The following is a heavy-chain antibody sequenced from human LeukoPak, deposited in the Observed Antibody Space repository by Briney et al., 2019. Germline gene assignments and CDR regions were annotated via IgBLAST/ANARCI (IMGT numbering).Heavy chain of an antibody. CDR3: ARGRYYDSSGRDYFDY. CDR1: GYAISRGYY. J-gene: IGHJ4*02. CDR2: INHSGST. D-gene: IGHD3-22*01. V-gene: IGHV4-38-2*02. Sequence: SETLSLTCTVSGYAISRGYYWSWIRQPPGKGLEWIGEINHSGSTNYNPSLKSRVTISVDTSKNQFSLKLSSVTAADTAVYFCARGRYYDSSGRDYFDYWGQGTLVTVSS.